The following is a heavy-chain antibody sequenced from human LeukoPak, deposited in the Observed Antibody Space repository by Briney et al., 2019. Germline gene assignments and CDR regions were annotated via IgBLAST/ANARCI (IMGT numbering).Heavy chain of an antibody. Sequence: PSETLSLTCTVSGGSISSSSYYWGWIRQPPGKGLEWIGSIYYSGSTYYNPSLKSRVTISVDTSKNQFSLKLSSVTAADTAVYYCAREPYTYGQEDYWGQGTLVTVSS. V-gene: IGHV4-39*07. CDR1: GGSISSSSYY. J-gene: IGHJ4*02. D-gene: IGHD5-18*01. CDR3: AREPYTYGQEDY. CDR2: IYYSGST.